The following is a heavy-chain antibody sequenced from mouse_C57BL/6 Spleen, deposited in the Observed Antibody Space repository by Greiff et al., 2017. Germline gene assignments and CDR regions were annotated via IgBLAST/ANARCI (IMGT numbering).Heavy chain of an antibody. J-gene: IGHJ2*01. CDR1: GFNIKDYY. CDR3: ARGGNRLITTVVAPDY. Sequence: EVQVVESGAELVKPGASVKLSCTASGFNIKDYYMHWVKPRTEQGLEWIGRIDPVDGETKYAPKFQGKATITADTSSNTAYLQLSSLTSEDTAVYYCARGGNRLITTVVAPDYWGQGTTLTVSS. CDR2: IDPVDGET. D-gene: IGHD1-1*01. V-gene: IGHV14-2*01.